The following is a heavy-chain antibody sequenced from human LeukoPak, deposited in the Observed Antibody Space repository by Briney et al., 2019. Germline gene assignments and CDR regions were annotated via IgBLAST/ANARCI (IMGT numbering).Heavy chain of an antibody. Sequence: GGSLRLSCAASGFTFSSYSMNWVRQAPGKGLEWVSSISSSSSYIYYADSVKGRFTISRDNAKNSLYLQMNSLRVEDTAVYYCARGGSGSATYHDYWGQGTLVTVSS. CDR3: ARGGSGSATYHDY. D-gene: IGHD3-3*01. CDR2: ISSSSSYI. V-gene: IGHV3-21*01. CDR1: GFTFSSYS. J-gene: IGHJ4*02.